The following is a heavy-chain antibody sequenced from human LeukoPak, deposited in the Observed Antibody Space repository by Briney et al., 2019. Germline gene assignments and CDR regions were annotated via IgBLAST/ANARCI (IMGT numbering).Heavy chain of an antibody. Sequence: GGSLRLSCAASGITLSRFAMSWVRKAPGKGLEWVSGISDSGGSPYYADSVKGRFTISRDNSKNTLYLQMNSLRAEDTAVYYCAKVLAGTHFDYWGQGTLVTVSS. J-gene: IGHJ4*02. V-gene: IGHV3-23*01. CDR1: GITLSRFA. CDR2: ISDSGGSP. D-gene: IGHD6-19*01. CDR3: AKVLAGTHFDY.